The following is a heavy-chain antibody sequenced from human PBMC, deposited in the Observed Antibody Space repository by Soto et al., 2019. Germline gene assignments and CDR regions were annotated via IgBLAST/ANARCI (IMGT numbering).Heavy chain of an antibody. Sequence: QPPGKGLEWIGYIYHSGSTYYNPSLKSRVTISVDRSKNQFSLKLSSVTAADTAVYYCARDRSAGNYGLDYWGQGTLVTVSS. D-gene: IGHD6-13*01. V-gene: IGHV4-30-2*01. CDR2: IYHSGST. J-gene: IGHJ4*02. CDR3: ARDRSAGNYGLDY.